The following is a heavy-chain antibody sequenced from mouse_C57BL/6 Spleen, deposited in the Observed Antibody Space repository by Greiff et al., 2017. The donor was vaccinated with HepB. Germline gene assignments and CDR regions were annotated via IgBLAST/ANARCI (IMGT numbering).Heavy chain of an antibody. CDR3: ARGDYGSSLGYAMDY. Sequence: VQLQQSGAELVKPGASVKMSCKASGYTFTSYWITWVKQRPGQGLEWIGDIYPGSGSTNYNEKFKSKATLTVDTSSSTAYMQLSSLTSEDSAVYYCARGDYGSSLGYAMDYWGQGTSVTVSS. D-gene: IGHD1-1*01. CDR2: IYPGSGST. J-gene: IGHJ4*01. CDR1: GYTFTSYW. V-gene: IGHV1-55*01.